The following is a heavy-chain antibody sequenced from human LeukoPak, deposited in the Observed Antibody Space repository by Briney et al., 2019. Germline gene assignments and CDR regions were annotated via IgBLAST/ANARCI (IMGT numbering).Heavy chain of an antibody. CDR3: ARRRGYSHHPDDWYFDF. Sequence: GASVKVSCKASGYTFTSYGINWVRQATGQGLEWMGWMNPNSGNTGYAQKFQGRVTMTRNTSISTAYMELSSLRSEGTAVYYCARRRGYSHHPDDWYFDFWGRGTLVTVSS. D-gene: IGHD5-12*01. J-gene: IGHJ2*01. CDR2: MNPNSGNT. CDR1: GYTFTSYG. V-gene: IGHV1-8*01.